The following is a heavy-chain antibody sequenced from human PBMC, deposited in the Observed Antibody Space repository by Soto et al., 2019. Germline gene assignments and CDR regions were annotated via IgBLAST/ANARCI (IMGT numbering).Heavy chain of an antibody. Sequence: GASVKVSCKASGYIFTSYYMHWVRQAPGQGLEWMGIINPSGGSTSYTQKFQGRVTMTRDTSTSIVYMELSSLRSEDTAVYYCARGYCSGGTCYNLAYWGQGTLVTVSS. CDR3: ARGYCSGGTCYNLAY. D-gene: IGHD2-15*01. CDR1: GYIFTSYY. CDR2: INPSGGST. J-gene: IGHJ4*02. V-gene: IGHV1-46*01.